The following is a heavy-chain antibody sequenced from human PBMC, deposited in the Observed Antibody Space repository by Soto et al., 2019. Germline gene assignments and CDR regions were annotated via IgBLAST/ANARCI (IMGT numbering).Heavy chain of an antibody. CDR1: GFTFSSYS. D-gene: IGHD1-26*01. Sequence: GGSLRLSCAASGFTFSSYSMNWVRQAPGKGLEWVSSISSSSSYIYYADSVKGRFTISRDNAKNSLYLQMNSLRAEDTAVYYCARAGWSPGTMDYYYYYMDVWGKGTTVTVSS. CDR3: ARAGWSPGTMDYYYYYMDV. CDR2: ISSSSSYI. V-gene: IGHV3-21*01. J-gene: IGHJ6*03.